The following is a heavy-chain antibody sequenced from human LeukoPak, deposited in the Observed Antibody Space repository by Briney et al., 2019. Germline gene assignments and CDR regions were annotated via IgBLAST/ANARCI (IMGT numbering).Heavy chain of an antibody. J-gene: IGHJ4*02. Sequence: GGSLRLSCAASGFTFSSYGMHWVRQAPGKGLEWVAVISYDGSNKYYADSVKGRFTISRDNSKNTLYLQMNSLRAGDTAVYYCAREGDILTGYYSFDYWGQGTLVTVSS. CDR1: GFTFSSYG. V-gene: IGHV3-30*03. CDR3: AREGDILTGYYSFDY. D-gene: IGHD3-9*01. CDR2: ISYDGSNK.